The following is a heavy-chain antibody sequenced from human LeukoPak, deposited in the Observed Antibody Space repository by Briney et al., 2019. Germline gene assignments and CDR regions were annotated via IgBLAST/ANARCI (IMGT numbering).Heavy chain of an antibody. V-gene: IGHV4-34*01. CDR2: INHSGST. Sequence: SETLSLTCAVYGGSFSGYYWSWIRQPPGKGLEWIGEINHSGSTNYNPSLKSRVSISVDTSKNQFSLKLSSVTAADTAVYYCARERCSSTSCYNNWFDPWGQGTLVTVSS. CDR1: GGSFSGYY. CDR3: ARERCSSTSCYNNWFDP. D-gene: IGHD2-2*02. J-gene: IGHJ5*02.